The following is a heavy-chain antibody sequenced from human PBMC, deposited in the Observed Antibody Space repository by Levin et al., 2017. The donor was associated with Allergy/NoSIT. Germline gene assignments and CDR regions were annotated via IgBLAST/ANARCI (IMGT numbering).Heavy chain of an antibody. V-gene: IGHV3-53*01. CDR3: AREPYDSSGYYGRYYYGMDV. D-gene: IGHD3-22*01. CDR2: IYSGGST. J-gene: IGHJ6*02. CDR1: GFTVSSHY. Sequence: GESLKISCAASGFTVSSHYMSWVRQAPGKGLEWVSVIYSGGSTYYADSVKGRFTISRDNSKNTLYLQMNSLRAEDTAVYYCAREPYDSSGYYGRYYYGMDVWGQGTTVTVSS.